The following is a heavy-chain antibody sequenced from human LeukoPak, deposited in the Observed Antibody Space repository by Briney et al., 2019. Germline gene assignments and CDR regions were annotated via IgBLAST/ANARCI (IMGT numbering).Heavy chain of an antibody. V-gene: IGHV3-23*01. D-gene: IGHD3-10*01. CDR2: ISGSDGST. Sequence: GGSLRLSCAASGFTFSSYAMTWVRQAPDKGLEWVSAISGSDGSTYYADSVKGRFTISRDDSQNTLYLQMNSLRAEDTAVYYCAKGSDGAGSYRPFDYWGQGTLVTVSS. CDR1: GFTFSSYA. J-gene: IGHJ4*02. CDR3: AKGSDGAGSYRPFDY.